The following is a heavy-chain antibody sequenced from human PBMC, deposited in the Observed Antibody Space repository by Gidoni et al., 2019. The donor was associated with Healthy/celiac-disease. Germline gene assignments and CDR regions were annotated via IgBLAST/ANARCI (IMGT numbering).Heavy chain of an antibody. CDR1: GFTVSRNY. J-gene: IGHJ4*02. V-gene: IGHV3-53*01. CDR3: AREPYCSGGSCHDY. Sequence: EVQLVESGGGLIQPGGPLRLSCAASGFTVSRNYMSWVRQAPGKGLEWGSVIYSGGSTYYADSVKGRFTISRDNSKNTLYLQMNSLRAEYTAVYYCAREPYCSGGSCHDYWGQGTLVTVSS. D-gene: IGHD2-15*01. CDR2: IYSGGST.